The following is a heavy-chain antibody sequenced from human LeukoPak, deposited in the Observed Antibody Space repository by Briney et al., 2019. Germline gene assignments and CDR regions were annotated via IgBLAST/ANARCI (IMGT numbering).Heavy chain of an antibody. CDR3: AKDHRVLLWSGEFSEQYYFDY. J-gene: IGHJ4*02. V-gene: IGHV3-23*01. D-gene: IGHD3-10*01. CDR1: GFTFSSYA. CDR2: ISGSGGST. Sequence: GGSLRLSCAASGFTFSSYAMSWVRQAQGKGLEWVSAISGSGGSTYYADSVKGRFTISRDNSKNTLYLQMNSLRAEDTAVYYCAKDHRVLLWSGEFSEQYYFDYWGQGTLVTVSS.